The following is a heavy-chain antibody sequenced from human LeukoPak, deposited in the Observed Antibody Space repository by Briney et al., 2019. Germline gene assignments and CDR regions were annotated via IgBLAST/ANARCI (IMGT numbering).Heavy chain of an antibody. CDR1: GFTFSSYA. J-gene: IGHJ4*02. Sequence: PGGSLRLSYAAYGFTFSSYAMSWVRQAPGKGLEWVSAISGSGGSTYYADSAKGRFTISRDNSKNTLYLQMNSLRAEDTAVYYCAKSVVAAAAGKFDYWGQGTLVTVSS. CDR2: ISGSGGST. CDR3: AKSVVAAAAGKFDY. V-gene: IGHV3-23*01. D-gene: IGHD6-13*01.